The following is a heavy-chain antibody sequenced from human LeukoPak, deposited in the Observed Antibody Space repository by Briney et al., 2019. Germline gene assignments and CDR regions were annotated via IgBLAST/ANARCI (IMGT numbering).Heavy chain of an antibody. CDR3: ARSDIVVGTVGAFGI. CDR1: GGSISGGGYS. D-gene: IGHD2-15*01. CDR2: IYYSGST. V-gene: IGHV4-30-4*07. J-gene: IGHJ3*02. Sequence: SETLSLTCAVSGGSISGGGYSWSWIRQPPGKGLEWIGYIYYSGSTYYNPSLKSRVTISVDTSKNQFSLKLSSVTAADTAVYYCARSDIVVGTVGAFGIWGQGTMVTVSS.